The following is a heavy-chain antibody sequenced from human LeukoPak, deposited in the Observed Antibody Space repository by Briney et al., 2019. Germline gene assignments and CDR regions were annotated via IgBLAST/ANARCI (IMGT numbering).Heavy chain of an antibody. J-gene: IGHJ6*02. CDR3: ARQGYSYGYYYYYGMDV. V-gene: IGHV4-59*01. CDR2: IYYSGST. D-gene: IGHD5-18*01. CDR1: GGSIISYY. Sequence: SETLSLTCTVSGGSIISYYWSWIRQPPGKRLEWIGYIYYSGSTNYNPSLKSRVTISVDTSKNQFSLKLSSVTAADTAVYYCARQGYSYGYYYYYGMDVWGQGTTVTVSS.